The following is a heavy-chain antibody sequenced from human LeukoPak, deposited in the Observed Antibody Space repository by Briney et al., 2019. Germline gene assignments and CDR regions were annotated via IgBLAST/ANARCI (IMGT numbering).Heavy chain of an antibody. CDR3: ARGEQQLFPFDY. V-gene: IGHV3-48*03. CDR1: GFTFSSYE. CDR2: ISSSGSTI. D-gene: IGHD6-13*01. Sequence: GGSLRLSCAASGFTFSSYEMNWVRQAPGKGLEWVSYISSSGSTIYYADSVKGRFTISRDNPKNSLYLQMNSLRAEDTAVYYCARGEQQLFPFDYWGQGTLVTVSS. J-gene: IGHJ4*02.